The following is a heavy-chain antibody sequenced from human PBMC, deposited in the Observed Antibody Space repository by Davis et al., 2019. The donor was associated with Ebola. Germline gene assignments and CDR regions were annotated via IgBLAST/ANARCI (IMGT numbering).Heavy chain of an antibody. J-gene: IGHJ4*02. CDR1: GFTVSSNY. V-gene: IGHV3-66*01. CDR3: AKDGIGYSSGWSYFDY. Sequence: GESLKISCAASGFTVSSNYMSWVRQAPGKGLEWVSVIYSGGSTYYADSVKGRFTISRDNSKNTLYLQMNSLRAEDTAVYYCAKDGIGYSSGWSYFDYWGQGTLVTVSS. D-gene: IGHD6-19*01. CDR2: IYSGGST.